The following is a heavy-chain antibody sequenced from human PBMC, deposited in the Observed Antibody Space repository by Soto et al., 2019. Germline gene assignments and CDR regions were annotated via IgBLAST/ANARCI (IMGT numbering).Heavy chain of an antibody. J-gene: IGHJ4*02. V-gene: IGHV1-18*01. CDR1: GYMFISYG. D-gene: IGHD3-10*01. Sequence: ASVKVSCKASGYMFISYGINWVRQAPGQGLEWMGWIRPYNGDTKYAQNLQGRVTMTTDTSTSTAYMEMRSLRSDDTAVYYCVRDLDGSGSYYTDYWGPGTLVTSPQ. CDR3: VRDLDGSGSYYTDY. CDR2: IRPYNGDT.